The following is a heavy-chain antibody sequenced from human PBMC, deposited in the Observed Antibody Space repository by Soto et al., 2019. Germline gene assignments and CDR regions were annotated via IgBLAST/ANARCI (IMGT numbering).Heavy chain of an antibody. J-gene: IGHJ4*02. Sequence: GGSLRLSCAASGFTFSSYAMHWVRQAPGKGLEWVAVISYDGSNKYYADSVKGRFTISRDNSKNTLYLQMNSLRAEDTAVYYCARDSHPITMVRGVIINWGQGTLVTVPQ. CDR1: GFTFSSYA. D-gene: IGHD3-10*01. V-gene: IGHV3-30-3*01. CDR3: ARDSHPITMVRGVIIN. CDR2: ISYDGSNK.